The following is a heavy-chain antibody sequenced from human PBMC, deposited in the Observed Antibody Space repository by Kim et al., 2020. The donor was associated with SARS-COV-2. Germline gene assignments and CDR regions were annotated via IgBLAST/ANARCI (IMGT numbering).Heavy chain of an antibody. J-gene: IGHJ4*02. Sequence: GESLKISCQTSGSNFTNYWITWVRQRPGKGLEWMGRFDPGDSYSNYGPSFQGHVSISADKSTNTAFLQWSSLEASDTATYYCARVTLSMFEFWGQGTLVAVSS. D-gene: IGHD5-18*01. CDR3: ARVTLSMFEF. V-gene: IGHV5-10-1*01. CDR2: FDPGDSYS. CDR1: GSNFTNYW.